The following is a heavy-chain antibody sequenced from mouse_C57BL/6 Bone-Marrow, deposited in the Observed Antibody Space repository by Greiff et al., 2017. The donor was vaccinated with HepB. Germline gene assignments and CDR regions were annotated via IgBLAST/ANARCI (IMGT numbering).Heavy chain of an antibody. CDR1: GYTFTSYW. V-gene: IGHV1-52*01. D-gene: IGHD2-1*01. CDR3: ARDWGGNYADWYFDV. Sequence: QVQLQQPGAELVRPGSSVKLSCKASGYTFTSYWMHWVKQRPIQGLEWIGNIDPSDSETHYNQKFKDKATLTVDKSSSTAYMQLSSLTSEDSAVYYCARDWGGNYADWYFDVWGTGTTVTVSS. J-gene: IGHJ1*03. CDR2: IDPSDSET.